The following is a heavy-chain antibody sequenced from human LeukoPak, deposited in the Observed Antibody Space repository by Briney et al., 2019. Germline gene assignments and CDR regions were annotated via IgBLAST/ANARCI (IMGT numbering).Heavy chain of an antibody. Sequence: GGSLRLSCAASGFTFSRYSMNWVRQAPGKGLGWVSSISSSSSYIYDADSVKGRFTISRDNAKNSLYLQMNSLRAEDTAVYYCARLESGHYYDSNGYYFDAFDIWGQGTMVTVSS. CDR3: ARLESGHYYDSNGYYFDAFDI. CDR1: GFTFSRYS. D-gene: IGHD3-22*01. V-gene: IGHV3-21*01. J-gene: IGHJ3*02. CDR2: ISSSSSYI.